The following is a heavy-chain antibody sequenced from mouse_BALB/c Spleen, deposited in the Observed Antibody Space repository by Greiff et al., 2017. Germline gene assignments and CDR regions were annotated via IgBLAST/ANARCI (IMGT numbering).Heavy chain of an antibody. V-gene: IGHV1-39*01. CDR3: ARSGGSTMITTGPHYYAMDY. CDR2: INPYYGST. J-gene: IGHJ4*01. CDR1: GYSFTDYI. D-gene: IGHD2-4*01. Sequence: EVQLQQTGPELVKPGASVKISCKASGYSFTDYIMLWVKQSHGKSLEWIGNINPYYGSTSYNLKFKGKATLTVDKSSSTAYMQLNSLTSEDSAVYYCARSGGSTMITTGPHYYAMDYWGQGTSVTVSS.